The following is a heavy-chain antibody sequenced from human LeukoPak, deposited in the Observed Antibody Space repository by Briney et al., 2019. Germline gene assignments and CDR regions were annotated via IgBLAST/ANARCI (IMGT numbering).Heavy chain of an antibody. CDR2: ISSSSSYI. CDR1: GFTFSSYS. CDR3: AKDQSTYYYDSSGYYSFDY. Sequence: PGGSLRLSCAASGFTFSSYSMNWVRQAPGKGLEWVSSISSSSSYIYYADSVKGRFTISRDNAKNSLYLQMNSLRAEDTAVYYCAKDQSTYYYDSSGYYSFDYWGQGTLVTVSS. J-gene: IGHJ4*02. D-gene: IGHD3-22*01. V-gene: IGHV3-21*04.